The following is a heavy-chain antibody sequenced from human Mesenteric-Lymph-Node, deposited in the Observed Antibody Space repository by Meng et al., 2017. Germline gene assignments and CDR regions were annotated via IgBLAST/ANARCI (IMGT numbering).Heavy chain of an antibody. CDR3: ARDSGKASFDY. D-gene: IGHD3-10*01. CDR2: IKSDGSSI. CDR1: GFILNDYW. J-gene: IGHJ4*02. V-gene: IGHV3-74*01. Sequence: EVQRGGAGGVLAQLGWSLRLSCVVSGFILNDYWIFWVRQGPGKGLVWVARIKSDGSSIDYVDSVKGRFTISRDTVKNTLYLQMNSLRAEDTAVYYCARDSGKASFDYWGQGTLVTVSS.